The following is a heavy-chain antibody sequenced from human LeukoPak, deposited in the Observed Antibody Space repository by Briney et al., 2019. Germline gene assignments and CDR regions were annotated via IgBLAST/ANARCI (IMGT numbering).Heavy chain of an antibody. CDR3: ARLWKRGVSPRGFDP. CDR1: GGSISSYY. J-gene: IGHJ5*02. D-gene: IGHD3-10*01. CDR2: IYYSGST. V-gene: IGHV4-59*08. Sequence: SETLSLTCTVSGGSISSYYWSWIRQPPGKGLEWIGYIYYSGSTNYNPSLKSRVTISVDTSKNQFSLKLSSVTAADTAVYYCARLWKRGVSPRGFDPWGQGTLVTVSS.